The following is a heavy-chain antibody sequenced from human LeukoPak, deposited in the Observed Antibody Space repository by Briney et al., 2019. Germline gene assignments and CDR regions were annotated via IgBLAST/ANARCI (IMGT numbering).Heavy chain of an antibody. V-gene: IGHV1-2*02. D-gene: IGHD3-3*01. CDR3: ARGTYYDFWSGYQYNWFDP. J-gene: IGHJ5*02. CDR1: GYTFTSYG. CDR2: INPNSGGT. Sequence: GASVKVSCKASGYTFTSYGISWVRQAPGQGLEWMGWINPNSGGTNYAQKFQGRVTMTRDTSISTAYMELSRLRSDDTAVYYCARGTYYDFWSGYQYNWFDPWGQGTLVTVSS.